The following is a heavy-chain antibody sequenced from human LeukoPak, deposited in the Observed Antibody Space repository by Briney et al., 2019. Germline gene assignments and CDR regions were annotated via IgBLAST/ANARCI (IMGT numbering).Heavy chain of an antibody. J-gene: IGHJ3*02. V-gene: IGHV1-2*02. Sequence: ASVKVSCKASGYTFTGYYMHWVRQAPGQGLEWMGWINPNSGGTNYAQKFQGRVTMTRYTSISTAYMELSRLRSDDTAVYYCARGVAGTYQLDAFDIWGQGTMVTVSS. D-gene: IGHD2-2*01. CDR2: INPNSGGT. CDR3: ARGVAGTYQLDAFDI. CDR1: GYTFTGYY.